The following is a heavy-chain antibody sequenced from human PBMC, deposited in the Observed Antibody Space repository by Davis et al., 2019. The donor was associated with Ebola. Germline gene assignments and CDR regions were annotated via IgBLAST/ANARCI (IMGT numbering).Heavy chain of an antibody. D-gene: IGHD1-26*01. J-gene: IGHJ4*02. CDR2: IYYTGST. V-gene: IGHV4-31*03. CDR3: ARGRPGGVGATIPEF. Sequence: MPSETLSLTCTVFGDSISSGGYYWNWIRQHPGKGLEWIAYIYYTGSTYYNPSLKSRVAISVDTSKNQFSLKLNSVTAADTAVYYCARGRPGGVGATIPEFWGQGSLVTVSS. CDR1: GDSISSGGYY.